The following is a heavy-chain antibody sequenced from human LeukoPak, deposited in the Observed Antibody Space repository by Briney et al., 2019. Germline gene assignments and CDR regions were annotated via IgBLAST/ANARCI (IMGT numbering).Heavy chain of an antibody. J-gene: IGHJ4*02. CDR3: AKRRGVDTAMASDY. Sequence: GGSLRLSCTVSGFPFSSYAMSWVRQAPGKGLEWVSAISGSGGSTYYADSVKGRFTISRDNSKNTLYLQMNSLRAEDTAVYYCAKRRGVDTAMASDYWGQGALVTVSS. V-gene: IGHV3-23*01. CDR2: ISGSGGST. CDR1: GFPFSSYA. D-gene: IGHD5-18*01.